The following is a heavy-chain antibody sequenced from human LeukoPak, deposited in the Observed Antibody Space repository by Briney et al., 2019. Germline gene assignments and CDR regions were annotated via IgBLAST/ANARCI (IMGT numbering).Heavy chain of an antibody. CDR3: ATPGIAAAGNWFDP. CDR2: ISGSGGST. CDR1: GFTFSSYA. Sequence: GGSLRLSCAASGFTFSSYAMSWVRQAPGKGLEWVSAISGSGGSTYYADSVKGRFTISRDNSKNTLCLQMNSLRAEDTAVYYCATPGIAAAGNWFDPWGQGTLVTVSS. J-gene: IGHJ5*02. V-gene: IGHV3-23*01. D-gene: IGHD6-13*01.